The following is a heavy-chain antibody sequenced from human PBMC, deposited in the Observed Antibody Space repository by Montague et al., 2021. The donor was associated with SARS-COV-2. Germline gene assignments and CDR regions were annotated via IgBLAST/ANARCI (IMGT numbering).Heavy chain of an antibody. CDR2: IDWDDDK. CDR1: GFSLSTSGMC. CDR3: ARMSAGATIAFDY. J-gene: IGHJ4*02. Sequence: TLSLTCTFSGFSLSTSGMCVSWIRQPPGKALEWLARIDWDDDKYYSTSLKTRLTISKDTSKNQVVLTMTNMDPADTATYYCARMSAGATIAFDYWGQGTLVTVSS. V-gene: IGHV2-70*11. D-gene: IGHD1-26*01.